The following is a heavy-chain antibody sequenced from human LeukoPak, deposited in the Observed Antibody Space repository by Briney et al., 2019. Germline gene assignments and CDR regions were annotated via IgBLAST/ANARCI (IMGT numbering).Heavy chain of an antibody. J-gene: IGHJ4*02. CDR1: GDSVTNHQ. D-gene: IGHD6-6*01. CDR2: IHHSGST. CDR3: ARYPLAFDF. V-gene: IGHV4-59*02. Sequence: SETLSLPCTVSGDSVTNHQWSWVRQPPGKGLEWIAYIHHSGSTNYNPSLKNRVTISIDTSKNQFSLRLISVTAADTAVYYCARYPLAFDFWGQGILVTVSS.